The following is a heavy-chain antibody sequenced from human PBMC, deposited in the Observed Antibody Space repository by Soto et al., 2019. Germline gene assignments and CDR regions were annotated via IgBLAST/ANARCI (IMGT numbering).Heavy chain of an antibody. CDR1: GFTFSSYG. V-gene: IGHV3-30*18. J-gene: IGHJ6*02. Sequence: GGSLRLSCAASGFTFSSYGMHWVRQAPGKGLEWVAVISYDGSNKYYADSVKGRFTISRDNSKITLYLQMNSLRAEDTAVYYCTKDGGYSTNGVGYSHYYVMDVWGQGTTVTVSS. CDR3: TKDGGYSTNGVGYSHYYVMDV. D-gene: IGHD2-8*01. CDR2: ISYDGSNK.